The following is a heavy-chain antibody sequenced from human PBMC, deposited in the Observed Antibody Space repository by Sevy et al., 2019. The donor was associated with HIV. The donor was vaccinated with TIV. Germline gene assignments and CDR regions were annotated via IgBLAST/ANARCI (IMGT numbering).Heavy chain of an antibody. J-gene: IGHJ5*02. CDR3: AREGAPYLTVRYCRGENCYYNWFAP. CDR1: GFTPSTYG. D-gene: IGHD2-15*01. Sequence: GGCLRLSCAASGFTPSTYGMHWVRQAPGKGLEWMAVIGYDGSNKYYADSVKGRFTISRDNSENTLYLQMNFLGAEDMAVYYCAREGAPYLTVRYCRGENCYYNWFAPWGQGTLVTVSS. CDR2: IGYDGSNK. V-gene: IGHV3-30*02.